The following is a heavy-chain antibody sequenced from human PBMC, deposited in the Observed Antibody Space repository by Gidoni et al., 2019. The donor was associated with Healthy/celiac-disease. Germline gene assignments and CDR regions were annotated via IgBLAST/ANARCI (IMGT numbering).Heavy chain of an antibody. CDR2: ISSSSSYI. V-gene: IGHV3-21*01. J-gene: IGHJ5*02. CDR1: GFTFRSYS. CDR3: ARDWDYYDSSGYNWFDP. D-gene: IGHD3-22*01. Sequence: EVQLVESGGGLVKPGGSRRLSCAASGFTFRSYSMNWVRQAPGKGLEWVSSISSSSSYIYYADSVKGRFTISRDNAKNSLYLQMNSLRAEDTAVYYCARDWDYYDSSGYNWFDPWGQGTLVTVSS.